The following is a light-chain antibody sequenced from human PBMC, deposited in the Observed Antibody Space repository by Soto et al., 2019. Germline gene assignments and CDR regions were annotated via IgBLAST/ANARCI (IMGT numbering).Light chain of an antibody. J-gene: IGKJ1*01. CDR3: QQYGSSPVT. CDR1: QSVSSIY. V-gene: IGKV3-20*01. Sequence: EILLTQSPGTLSLSPGERATLSCRASQSVSSIYLAWYQKKPRQPPSLLIYAASSRATGLTDRFSGSASATDFPPTISRLEPEAFAVYYCQQYGSSPVTFGQGTKVDI. CDR2: AAS.